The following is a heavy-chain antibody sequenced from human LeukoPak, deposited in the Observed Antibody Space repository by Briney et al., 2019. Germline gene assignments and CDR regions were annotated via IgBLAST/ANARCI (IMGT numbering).Heavy chain of an antibody. CDR2: IYSGGST. D-gene: IGHD3-22*01. V-gene: IGHV3-53*05. CDR3: AKSGAMIVVVTPFDY. Sequence: PGGSLRLSCAASGFTVSSNYMSWVRQAPGKGLEWVSVIYSGGSTYYADSVKGRFTISRDNSKNTLYLQMNSLRAEDTAVYYCAKSGAMIVVVTPFDYWGQGTLVTVSS. J-gene: IGHJ4*02. CDR1: GFTVSSNY.